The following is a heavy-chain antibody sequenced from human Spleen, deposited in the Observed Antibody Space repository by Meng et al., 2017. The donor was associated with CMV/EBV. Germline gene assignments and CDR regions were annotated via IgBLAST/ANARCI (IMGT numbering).Heavy chain of an antibody. CDR3: ARVGRGAAAGMLVNAFDL. D-gene: IGHD6-13*01. V-gene: IGHV1-69*05. CDR1: GGTFSSYA. J-gene: IGHJ3*01. Sequence: SVKVSCKASGGTFSSYAISWVRQAPGQGLEWMGGIIPIFGTANYAQKFQGRVTITTDESTSTAYMELSSLRSEDTAVYYCARVGRGAAAGMLVNAFDLWGQGTRVTVSS. CDR2: IIPIFGTA.